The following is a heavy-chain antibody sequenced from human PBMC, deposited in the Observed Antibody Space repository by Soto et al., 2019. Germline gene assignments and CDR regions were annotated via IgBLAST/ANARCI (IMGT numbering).Heavy chain of an antibody. CDR3: AKASDIVVVPAAMIGYYMDV. D-gene: IGHD2-2*01. J-gene: IGHJ6*03. CDR2: ISGSGGST. CDR1: GFTFSSYA. Sequence: GGSLRLSCAASGFTFSSYAVSWVRQAPGKGLEWVSAISGSGGSTYYADSVKGRFTISRDNSKNTLYLQMNSLRAEDTAVYYCAKASDIVVVPAAMIGYYMDVWGKGTTVTVSS. V-gene: IGHV3-23*01.